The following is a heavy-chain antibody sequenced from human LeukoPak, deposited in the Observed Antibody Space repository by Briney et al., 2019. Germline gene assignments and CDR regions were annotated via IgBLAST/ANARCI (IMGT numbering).Heavy chain of an antibody. V-gene: IGHV3-9*03. Sequence: PGRSLRLSCAASGFTFDDYAMHWVRQAPGKGLEWVSGISWNSGSIGYADSVKGRFTISRDNAKNSLYLQMNSLRAEDMALYYCAKDMRSMVSYMDVWGKGTTVTVSS. D-gene: IGHD3-10*01. CDR3: AKDMRSMVSYMDV. J-gene: IGHJ6*03. CDR2: ISWNSGSI. CDR1: GFTFDDYA.